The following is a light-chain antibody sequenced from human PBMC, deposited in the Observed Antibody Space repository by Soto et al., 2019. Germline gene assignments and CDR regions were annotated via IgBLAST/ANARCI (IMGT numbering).Light chain of an antibody. V-gene: IGKV1-5*01. CDR1: QTIDSW. CDR2: NAS. J-gene: IGKJ5*01. Sequence: DIEMTQSPSTLPASVGDTVTITCRASQTIDSWLAWYQQKPGKAPKLLIYNASSLESGVPSRFSGSGSGTEFTLTISSLQPDDFATYYCQQYNYYSTFGQGTRLEI. CDR3: QQYNYYST.